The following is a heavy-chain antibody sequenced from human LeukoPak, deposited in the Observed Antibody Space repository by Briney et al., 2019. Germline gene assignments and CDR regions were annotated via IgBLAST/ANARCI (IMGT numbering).Heavy chain of an antibody. CDR3: AKSDGSGSYFDY. CDR2: VYHTRNT. Sequence: PSATLSLTCTVSGGSIRNYYWSWIRQPPGKGLEWIGYVYHTRNTNYNPSLESRATISIDTSKNQFSLKLSSVTAADSAVYYCAKSDGSGSYFDYWGQGTLVTVS. CDR1: GGSIRNYY. V-gene: IGHV4-59*03. J-gene: IGHJ4*02. D-gene: IGHD3-10*01.